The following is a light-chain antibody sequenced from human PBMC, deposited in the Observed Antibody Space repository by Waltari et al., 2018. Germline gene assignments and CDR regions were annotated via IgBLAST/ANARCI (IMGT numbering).Light chain of an antibody. CDR1: QTVRATY. CDR2: DTS. J-gene: IGKJ4*01. V-gene: IGKV3-20*01. CDR3: QQYDISPLT. Sequence: ILLTQSPGTLSLSQGERATLSCRASQTVRATYLAWYKQKPGQAPTLVIHDTSTRATGIPDRFSGSGSGTDFSLTISSLEPEDFAVYYCQQYDISPLTFGGGTKVETK.